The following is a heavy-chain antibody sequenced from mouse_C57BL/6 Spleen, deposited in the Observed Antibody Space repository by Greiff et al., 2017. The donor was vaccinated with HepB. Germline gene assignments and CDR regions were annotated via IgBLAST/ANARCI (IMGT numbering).Heavy chain of an antibody. CDR2: ISYDGSN. CDR1: GYSITSGYY. Sequence: EVQLQQSGPGLVKPSQSLSLTCSVTGYSITSGYYWNWIRQFPGNKLEWMGYISYDGSNNYNPSLKNRISITRDTSKNQFFLKLNSVTTEDTATYYCASLWLRGVYYYAMDYWGQGTSVTVSS. V-gene: IGHV3-6*01. CDR3: ASLWLRGVYYYAMDY. J-gene: IGHJ4*01. D-gene: IGHD2-2*01.